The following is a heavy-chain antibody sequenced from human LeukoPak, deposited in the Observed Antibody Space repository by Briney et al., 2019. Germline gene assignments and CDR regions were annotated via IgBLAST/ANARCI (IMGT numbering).Heavy chain of an antibody. CDR1: GGSISPYY. D-gene: IGHD3-10*01. Sequence: SETLSLTCTVSGGSISPYYWSWVRQPPGKGLEWIAYIFYNGNTNYNPSLKSRVTISLDTSKKQVSLKVSSVTAADTAVYYCARTSSFGEWGPFDPWGQGTLVTVSS. CDR3: ARTSSFGEWGPFDP. CDR2: IFYNGNT. J-gene: IGHJ5*02. V-gene: IGHV4-59*01.